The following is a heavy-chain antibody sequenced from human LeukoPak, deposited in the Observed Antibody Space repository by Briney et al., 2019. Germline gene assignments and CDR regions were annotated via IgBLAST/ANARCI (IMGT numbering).Heavy chain of an antibody. J-gene: IGHJ6*02. CDR1: GFTFDDYA. V-gene: IGHV3-43*02. CDR3: AKGDTMVRGVIIAGMEV. D-gene: IGHD3-10*01. Sequence: GGSLRLSCAASGFTFDDYAMRWVRQAPGEGLEWVSLISGDGGSTYYADSVKGRFTISRDNSKNSLYLQMNSLRTEDTALYYCAKGDTMVRGVIIAGMEVWGQGTTVTVSS. CDR2: ISGDGGST.